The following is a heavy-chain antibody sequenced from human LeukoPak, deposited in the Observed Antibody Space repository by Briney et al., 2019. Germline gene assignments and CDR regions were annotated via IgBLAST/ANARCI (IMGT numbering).Heavy chain of an antibody. CDR1: GFTFSSLW. Sequence: PGGSLRPSCAASGFTFSSLWMHWVRQGPGKGLVWVSHINSDGTSTNYADSVKGRFTISRDNAKNTLYLQMNSLRAEDTAVYYCARDPHSYSGYDRFDYWGQGTLVTVSS. CDR2: INSDGTST. D-gene: IGHD5-12*01. CDR3: ARDPHSYSGYDRFDY. J-gene: IGHJ4*02. V-gene: IGHV3-74*01.